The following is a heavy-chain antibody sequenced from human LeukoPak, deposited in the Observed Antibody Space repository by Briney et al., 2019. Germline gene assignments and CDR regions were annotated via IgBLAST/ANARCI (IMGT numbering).Heavy chain of an antibody. V-gene: IGHV1-2*02. CDR1: GYTFTGYY. Sequence: ASVKVSCKASGYTFTGYYMHWVRQAPGQGLEWMGWINPNSGGTNYAQKFQGRVTMTRDTSISTAYMELSRLRSDDTAVYYCARDLKSVATITYYYYYMDVWGKGTTVTVSS. CDR3: ARDLKSVATITYYYYYMDV. D-gene: IGHD5-24*01. CDR2: INPNSGGT. J-gene: IGHJ6*03.